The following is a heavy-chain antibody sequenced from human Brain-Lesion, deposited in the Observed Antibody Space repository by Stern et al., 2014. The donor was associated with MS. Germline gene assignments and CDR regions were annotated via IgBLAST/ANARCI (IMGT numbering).Heavy chain of an antibody. CDR2: IRNRANSYTT. J-gene: IGHJ4*02. Sequence: VQLVQSGGGSVQPGGSLRLACAASGFTFSDHDMDWVRQSPRKGLEWVGRIRNRANSYTTEYAASVKGRFTIWRDDSQNSMYLHMNSLKTEDTAVYYCISPLVGSTRGFEYWGQGTLVTVSS. V-gene: IGHV3-72*01. CDR3: ISPLVGSTRGFEY. CDR1: GFTFSDHD. D-gene: IGHD2-8*02.